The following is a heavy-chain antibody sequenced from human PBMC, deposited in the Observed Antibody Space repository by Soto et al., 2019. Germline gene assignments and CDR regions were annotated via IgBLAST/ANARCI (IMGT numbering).Heavy chain of an antibody. D-gene: IGHD3-3*01. J-gene: IGHJ4*02. CDR3: ARVGEYDFWSGSRPAFDY. CDR1: GGSISSYY. Sequence: PSETLSLTCTVSGGSISSYYWSWIRQPPGKGLEWIGYIYYSGSTNYNPSLKSRVTISVDTSKNQFSLKLSSVTAADTAVYYCARVGEYDFWSGSRPAFDYWGQGTLVTVSS. CDR2: IYYSGST. V-gene: IGHV4-59*01.